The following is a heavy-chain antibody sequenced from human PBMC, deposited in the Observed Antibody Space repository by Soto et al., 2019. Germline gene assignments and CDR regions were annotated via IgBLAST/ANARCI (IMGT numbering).Heavy chain of an antibody. J-gene: IGHJ4*02. CDR3: TRLVEWDQGNEY. V-gene: IGHV3-73*01. CDR2: IRSKGDNYAT. D-gene: IGHD3-3*01. Sequence: EGQLVESGGGLVQPGGSLKLSCAASGFIFSDSPIHWVRQASGKGLEWVGRIRSKGDNYATAYAASVRGRFTISRDDSKNTAYLQMNSLKTDDTAVYYCTRLVEWDQGNEYWGQGTLVTVSS. CDR1: GFIFSDSP.